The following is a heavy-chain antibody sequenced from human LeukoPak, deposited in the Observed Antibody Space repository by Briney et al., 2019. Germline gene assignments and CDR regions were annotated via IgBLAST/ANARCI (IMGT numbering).Heavy chain of an antibody. D-gene: IGHD4-23*01. J-gene: IGHJ3*02. CDR2: FNPASGGT. CDR3: ARGLYYGGNQRAHDAFDI. V-gene: IGHV1-2*02. CDR1: GYIFTDYY. Sequence: ASVKVSCKASGYIFTDYYMHWVRQAPGQGLEWMGWFNPASGGTKYAQKFQGRVIMTRDTSINTAYMELSSLGLDDTAVYYCARGLYYGGNQRAHDAFDIWGQGTLVTVSS.